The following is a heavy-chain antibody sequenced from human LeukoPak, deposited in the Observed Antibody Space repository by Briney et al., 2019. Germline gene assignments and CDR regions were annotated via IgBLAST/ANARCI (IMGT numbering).Heavy chain of an antibody. D-gene: IGHD1-26*01. CDR2: ISSSSSYI. J-gene: IGHJ6*03. Sequence: PGGSLRLSCAASGFTFSTYSRNWVRQAPGKGLEGVSSISSSSSYIYYADSVKGRFTISRDNAKKSVYLQMNSLRAEDTAVYYCARAYSERYGLGYYYMDVWGKATTLTISS. CDR3: ARAYSERYGLGYYYMDV. CDR1: GFTFSTYS. V-gene: IGHV3-21*01.